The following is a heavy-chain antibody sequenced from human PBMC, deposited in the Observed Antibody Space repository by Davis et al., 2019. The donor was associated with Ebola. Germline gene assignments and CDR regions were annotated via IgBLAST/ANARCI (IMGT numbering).Heavy chain of an antibody. D-gene: IGHD2-2*01. J-gene: IGHJ6*02. Sequence: PGGSLRLSCAASGFTFSNAWMSWVRQAPGKGLEWIGEIYHSGSTNYNPSLKSRVTISVDKSKNQFSLKLSSVTAADTAVYYCARAQDIVVVPAPYYYYYGMDVWGQGTTVTVSS. CDR1: GFTFSNAW. CDR3: ARAQDIVVVPAPYYYYYGMDV. V-gene: IGHV4-4*02. CDR2: IYHSGST.